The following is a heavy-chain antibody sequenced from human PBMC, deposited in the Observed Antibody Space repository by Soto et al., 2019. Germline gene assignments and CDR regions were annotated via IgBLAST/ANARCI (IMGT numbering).Heavy chain of an antibody. CDR3: ARGGSSGAYYYYYYGMDV. CDR1: GYTFTGYY. J-gene: IGHJ6*02. Sequence: ASVKVSCKASGYTFTGYYMHWVRQAPGQGLEWMEWINPNSGGTNYTQKFQGWVTMTRDTSISTAYMELSRLRSDDTAVYYCARGGSSGAYYYYYYGMDVWGQGTTVTVSS. D-gene: IGHD6-19*01. V-gene: IGHV1-2*04. CDR2: INPNSGGT.